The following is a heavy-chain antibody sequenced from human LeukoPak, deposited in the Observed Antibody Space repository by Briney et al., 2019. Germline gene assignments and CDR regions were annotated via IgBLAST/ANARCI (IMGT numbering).Heavy chain of an antibody. D-gene: IGHD3-10*01. J-gene: IGHJ3*02. CDR2: ISSSGSTI. Sequence: PGGSLRLSCAASGFTFSSYEMNWVRQAPGKGLEWVAHISSSGSTIYYADSVQGRFTISRDNAKNSLYLQMNSLRAEDTAVYYCARDGDYYGSGSYRDGFDIWGQGTRATVSS. V-gene: IGHV3-48*03. CDR1: GFTFSSYE. CDR3: ARDGDYYGSGSYRDGFDI.